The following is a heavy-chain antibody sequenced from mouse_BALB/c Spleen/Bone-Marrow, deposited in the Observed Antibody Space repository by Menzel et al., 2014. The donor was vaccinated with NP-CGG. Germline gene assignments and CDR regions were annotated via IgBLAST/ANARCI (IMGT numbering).Heavy chain of an antibody. V-gene: IGHV8-12*01. CDR3: ARSYGSSLGFAY. Sequence: QVTLKVSGPGILQPSQTLSLTCSFFGFSLNTSNMGVSWIRQPSGKGLEWLSHIYWDDDKRYNPSLKSRLTISKDTSSNQVFLKITSVDTADTATYYCARSYGSSLGFAYWGQGTLVTVSA. CDR1: GFSLNTSNMG. J-gene: IGHJ3*01. CDR2: IYWDDDK. D-gene: IGHD1-1*01.